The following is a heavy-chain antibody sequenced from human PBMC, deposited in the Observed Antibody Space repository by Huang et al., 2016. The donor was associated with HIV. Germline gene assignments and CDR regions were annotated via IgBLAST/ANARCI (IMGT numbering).Heavy chain of an antibody. CDR3: ARGGPVGYFNL. CDR2: ISGSGSSI. Sequence: EVQLEESGGALVKPGGSLRLSCAATGFLFTTFTMHWVRQAPGKGLEWVSSISGSGSSIYYADAVKVRFTISRDNTKKSLYLQMSSLSVDDTAFYFCARGGPVGYFNLWGHGTLVSVSS. J-gene: IGHJ4*03. V-gene: IGHV3-21*01. CDR1: GFLFTTFT. D-gene: IGHD2-15*01.